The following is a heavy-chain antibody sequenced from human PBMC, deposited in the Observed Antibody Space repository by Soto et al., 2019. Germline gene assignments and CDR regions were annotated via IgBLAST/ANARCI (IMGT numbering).Heavy chain of an antibody. J-gene: IGHJ6*02. CDR2: IYYSGST. CDR1: GGSISSSSYY. D-gene: IGHD6-13*01. Sequence: SETLSLTCTVSGGSISSSSYYWGWIRQPPGKGLEWIGSIYYSGSTYYNPSLKSRVTISVDTSKNQFSLKLSSVTAADTAVYYCARHEGYSSSWYNSLGSEYYYYGMDVWGQGTTVTVSS. V-gene: IGHV4-39*01. CDR3: ARHEGYSSSWYNSLGSEYYYYGMDV.